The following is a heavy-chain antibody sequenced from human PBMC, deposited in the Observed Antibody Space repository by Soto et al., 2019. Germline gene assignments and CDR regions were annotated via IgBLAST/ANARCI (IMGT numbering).Heavy chain of an antibody. Sequence: ASVKVSCKASGYTFTGYYMHCVRQAPGQGLEWMGWINPNSGGTNYAQKFQGRVTMTRDTSISTAYMELSRLRSDDTAVYYCARTRIVVVAATRNWFDPWGQGTLVTVSS. D-gene: IGHD2-15*01. J-gene: IGHJ5*02. V-gene: IGHV1-2*02. CDR2: INPNSGGT. CDR3: ARTRIVVVAATRNWFDP. CDR1: GYTFTGYY.